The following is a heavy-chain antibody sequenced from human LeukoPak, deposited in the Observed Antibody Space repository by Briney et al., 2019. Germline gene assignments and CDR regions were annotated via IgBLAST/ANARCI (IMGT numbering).Heavy chain of an antibody. D-gene: IGHD2-2*01. V-gene: IGHV4-34*01. CDR2: INHSGST. Sequence: PSETLSLTCAVYGGSFSGYYWSWIRQPPGKGLEWIGEINHSGSTNYNTSLRSRATIPVDPSKNQFSRKLTAVSVAETAVYYCARRPLCNSTSCRRFDYWGQGTLVTVSS. J-gene: IGHJ4*02. CDR1: GGSFSGYY. CDR3: ARRPLCNSTSCRRFDY.